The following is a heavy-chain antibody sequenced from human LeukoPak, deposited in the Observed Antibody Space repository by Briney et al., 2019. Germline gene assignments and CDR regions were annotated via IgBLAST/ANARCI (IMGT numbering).Heavy chain of an antibody. V-gene: IGHV3-23*01. D-gene: IGHD3-10*01. CDR1: GFTFSSYA. J-gene: IGHJ4*02. Sequence: GGSLRLSCAASGFTFSSYAMSWVRQAPGKWLEGVSGISGSGVNTVYADSMKGRFTISRDNSQNVVYLQMNSLRAEDTAVYYCAKDQGSGSGYYSWGYFDYWGQGTLVTVSS. CDR3: AKDQGSGSGYYSWGYFDY. CDR2: ISGSGVNT.